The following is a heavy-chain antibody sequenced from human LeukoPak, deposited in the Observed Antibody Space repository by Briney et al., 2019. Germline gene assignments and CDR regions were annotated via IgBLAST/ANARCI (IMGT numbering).Heavy chain of an antibody. V-gene: IGHV4-31*03. CDR1: GGSISSGGYY. J-gene: IGHJ4*02. CDR3: ASISGYYQSPIFDY. Sequence: PSETLSLTCTVSGGSISSGGYYWSWIRQHPGKGLEWIGYTYYSGSTYYNPSLKSRVTISVDTSKNQFSLKLSSVTAADTAVYYCASISGYYQSPIFDYWGQGTLVTVSS. D-gene: IGHD3-22*01. CDR2: TYYSGST.